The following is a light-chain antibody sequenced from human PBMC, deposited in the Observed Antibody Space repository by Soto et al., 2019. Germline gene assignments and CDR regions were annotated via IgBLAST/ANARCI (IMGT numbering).Light chain of an antibody. CDR1: QGISSY. CDR2: AAS. J-gene: IGKJ1*01. Sequence: DIQLTQSPSFMSASVGDRVTITCRASQGISSYLAWYQQKPGKAPKLLIYAASTLQSGVPSRFSGSGSGTEFTLTISSLQPEDFATYYCQQSYTSPPTFGLGTKVEIK. V-gene: IGKV1-9*01. CDR3: QQSYTSPPT.